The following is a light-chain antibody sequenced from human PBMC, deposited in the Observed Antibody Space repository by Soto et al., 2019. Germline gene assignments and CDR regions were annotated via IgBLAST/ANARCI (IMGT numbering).Light chain of an antibody. CDR1: HSVNSH. J-gene: IGKJ1*01. V-gene: IGKV3-15*01. Sequence: MMMTQSPATLSVSPGERVTLSCRTSHSVNSHVAWYQQKPGQAPRLLLYGASTRATGIPVRFSGSGFGTEFSLTINSLQPDDSGSYYCQYTRTFGQGTKVDIK. CDR3: QYTRT. CDR2: GAS.